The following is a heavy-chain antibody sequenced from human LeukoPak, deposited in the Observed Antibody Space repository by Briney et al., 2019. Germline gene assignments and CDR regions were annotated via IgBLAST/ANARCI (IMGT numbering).Heavy chain of an antibody. D-gene: IGHD4-17*01. Sequence: PGGSLRLSCAVSVFTFSSYAMSSVRQSPGNRLEGVSYISSSSSYIYYADSVNGRFTISRDNAKKSLYLQMNSPRAEATAVYYCATAHDYGDYGLGYYYYGMDVWGQGTTVTVSS. CDR2: ISSSSSYI. V-gene: IGHV3-21*05. J-gene: IGHJ6*02. CDR3: ATAHDYGDYGLGYYYYGMDV. CDR1: VFTFSSYA.